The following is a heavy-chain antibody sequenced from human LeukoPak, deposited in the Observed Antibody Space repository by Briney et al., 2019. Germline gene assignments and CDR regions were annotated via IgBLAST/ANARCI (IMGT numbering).Heavy chain of an antibody. CDR2: INHSGST. D-gene: IGHD3-9*01. Sequence: SETPSLTCAVYGGSFSGYYWSWIRQPPGKGLEWIGEINHSGSTNYNPSLKSRVTISVDTSKNQFSLKLSSVTAADTAVYYCARAFRYYDILTGYYSPYFDYWGQGTLVTVSS. V-gene: IGHV4-34*01. CDR3: ARAFRYYDILTGYYSPYFDY. CDR1: GGSFSGYY. J-gene: IGHJ4*02.